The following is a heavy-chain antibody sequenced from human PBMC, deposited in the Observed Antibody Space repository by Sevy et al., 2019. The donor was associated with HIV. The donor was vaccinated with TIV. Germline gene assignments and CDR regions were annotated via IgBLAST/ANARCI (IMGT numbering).Heavy chain of an antibody. CDR1: GGTFSSSA. J-gene: IGHJ3*02. CDR2: IIPIFGTT. Sequence: VKVSCKASGGTFSSSAITWVRQAPGQGLEWMGGIIPIFGTTNYAQNFQGRVTITADESTSTAYMGLSSLGSEDTAVYYCARPSDTSALFKWAFDIWGPGTMVTVSS. V-gene: IGHV1-69*13. CDR3: ARPSDTSALFKWAFDI. D-gene: IGHD3-22*01.